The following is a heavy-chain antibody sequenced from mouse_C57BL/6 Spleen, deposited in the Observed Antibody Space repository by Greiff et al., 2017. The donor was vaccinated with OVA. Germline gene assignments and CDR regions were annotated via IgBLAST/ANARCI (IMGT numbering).Heavy chain of an antibody. CDR2: IDPSASYT. CDR1: GYTFTSYW. CDR3: ARGGNYGSRFAY. Sequence: QVQLQQPGAELVMPGASVKLSCKASGYTFTSYWMHWVKQRPGQGLEWIGEIDPSASYTNYNQKFKGKSTLTVDKSSSTAYMQLSSLTSEYSAVYYGARGGNYGSRFAYWGQGTLVTVSA. V-gene: IGHV1-69*01. D-gene: IGHD2-1*01. J-gene: IGHJ3*01.